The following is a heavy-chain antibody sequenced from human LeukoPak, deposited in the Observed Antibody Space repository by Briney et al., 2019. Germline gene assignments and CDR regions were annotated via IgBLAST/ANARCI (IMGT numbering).Heavy chain of an antibody. CDR2: IIPILGIA. D-gene: IGHD1-14*01. J-gene: IGHJ3*02. CDR3: ARESTTEAFDI. Sequence: GSAVKVSCKASGGTFSSYAISWVRQAPGQGLKWMGRIIPILGIANYAQKFQGRVTITADKSTSTAYMELSSLRSEDTAVYYCARESTTEAFDIWGQGTMVTVSS. V-gene: IGHV1-69*04. CDR1: GGTFSSYA.